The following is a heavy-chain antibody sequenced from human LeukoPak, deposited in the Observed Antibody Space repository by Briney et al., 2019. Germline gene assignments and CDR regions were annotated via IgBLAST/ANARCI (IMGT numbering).Heavy chain of an antibody. V-gene: IGHV3-23*01. CDR2: ISGSGGNT. CDR3: AKDAVGNSGSYYY. D-gene: IGHD1-26*01. CDR1: GFTFSGYS. Sequence: GSLRLSCTASGFTFSGYSMNWIRQAPGKGLEWVSTISGSGGNTYYTGSVRGRFTISRDNSKNTLYLQMNSLRAEDTALYYCAKDAVGNSGSYYYWGQGTLVTVSS. J-gene: IGHJ4*02.